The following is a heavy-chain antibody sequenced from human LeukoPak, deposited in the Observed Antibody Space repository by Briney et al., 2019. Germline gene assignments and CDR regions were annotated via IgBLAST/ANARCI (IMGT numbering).Heavy chain of an antibody. V-gene: IGHV3-23*01. CDR3: ARDRNFPRDQFDY. CDR1: GFTFANYA. CDR2: ISADGGSA. Sequence: GGSLRLSCAASGFTFANYAMSWVRPAPGKGLEWVSAISADGGSAWYAGSVRGRSTISRDNSKNTVYLQMKSLGAEDTAVYFCARDRNFPRDQFDYWGQGTLVTVSS. D-gene: IGHD4-11*01. J-gene: IGHJ4*02.